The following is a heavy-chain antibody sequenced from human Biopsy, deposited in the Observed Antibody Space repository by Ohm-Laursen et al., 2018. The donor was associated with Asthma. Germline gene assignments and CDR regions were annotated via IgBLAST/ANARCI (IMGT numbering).Heavy chain of an antibody. CDR1: GFVFSQCG. D-gene: IGHD4-23*01. V-gene: IGHV3-30*03. CDR2: VSSDGHNK. J-gene: IGHJ3*02. Sequence: SSLRLSCAASGFVFSQCGMHWVRQGPGKGLEWVALVSSDGHNKYYEDSVKGRFTISRDNSRNRLYLQINRLTVEDSAVYFCARQSGQDYGGTGAFDRWGQGIMVAVSS. CDR3: ARQSGQDYGGTGAFDR.